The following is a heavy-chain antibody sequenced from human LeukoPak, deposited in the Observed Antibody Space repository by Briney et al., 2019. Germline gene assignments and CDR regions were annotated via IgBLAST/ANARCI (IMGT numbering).Heavy chain of an antibody. D-gene: IGHD1-26*01. CDR2: ISNSGSTI. CDR1: GFTFRSYD. CDR3: ARVGSRFDY. Sequence: PGGSLRLSCAASGFTFRSYDMNWVRQAQGKGQEWVSYISNSGSTIYYADSVKGRFTISRDNAMNSLHLQMNSLRAEDTAVYYCARVGSRFDYWGQGTLVTVSS. V-gene: IGHV3-48*03. J-gene: IGHJ4*02.